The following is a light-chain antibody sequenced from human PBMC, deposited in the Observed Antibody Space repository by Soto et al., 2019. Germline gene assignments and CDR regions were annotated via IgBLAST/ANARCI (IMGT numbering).Light chain of an antibody. Sequence: LTQPRSVSGSPGQSVTISCTGASSDVGGYNYVSWYQQHPGKAPKLMIYDVSKRPSGVPDRFSGSKSANTASLTISGLQAEDEADYYCCSYAGNYIYVFGTGTKVTVL. CDR1: SSDVGGYNY. CDR3: CSYAGNYIYV. CDR2: DVS. V-gene: IGLV2-11*01. J-gene: IGLJ1*01.